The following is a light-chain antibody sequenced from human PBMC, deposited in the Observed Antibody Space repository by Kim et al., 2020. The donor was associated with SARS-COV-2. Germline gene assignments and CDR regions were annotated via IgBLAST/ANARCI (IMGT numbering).Light chain of an antibody. Sequence: QSATRPRTGSSRNVEGTNLSSGYHQKPGKAPSLVIYGVSKRPSGVSNRFSGSNSGNTASLTITGLQAEDEADYYCCSYAGSNTYVVFGGGTQLTVL. J-gene: IGLJ2*01. CDR2: GVS. CDR3: CSYAGSNTYVV. CDR1: SRNVEGTNL. V-gene: IGLV2-23*02.